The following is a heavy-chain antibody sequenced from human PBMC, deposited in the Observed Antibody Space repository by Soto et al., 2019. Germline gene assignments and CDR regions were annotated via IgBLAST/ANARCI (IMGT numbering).Heavy chain of an antibody. CDR1: RFTFSEYG. D-gene: IGHD1-7*01. V-gene: IGHV3-30*18. Sequence: GSLRLSCVVSRFTFSEYGMHWVRQAPGKGLEWLAGISHDQTDKYYTDSVKGRFIISRDNSKSTLHLQMNSLRVEDTGVYYCVKDPYSGELAGHLNWFETWGHGSLVTVSS. J-gene: IGHJ5*01. CDR2: ISHDQTDK. CDR3: VKDPYSGELAGHLNWFET.